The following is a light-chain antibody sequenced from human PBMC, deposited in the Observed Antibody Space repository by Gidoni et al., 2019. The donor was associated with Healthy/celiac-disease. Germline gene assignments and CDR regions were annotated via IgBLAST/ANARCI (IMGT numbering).Light chain of an antibody. CDR2: AAS. CDR3: QQSYSTPYS. V-gene: IGKV1-39*01. Sequence: DIQMTQSPSSLSASVGDRVTITCRASQSISSYLNWYKQKPGNTPKLLIYAASSLQSGVPSRFSGSGSATDFTLTISSLQPEDFATYYCQQSYSTPYSFGQGTKLEI. CDR1: QSISSY. J-gene: IGKJ2*03.